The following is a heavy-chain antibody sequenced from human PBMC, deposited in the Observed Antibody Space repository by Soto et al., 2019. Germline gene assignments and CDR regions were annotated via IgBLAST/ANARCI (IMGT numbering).Heavy chain of an antibody. CDR1: GGSISSYY. CDR2: IYYSGST. V-gene: IGHV4-59*08. CDR3: ARRYGYSFDY. D-gene: IGHD1-1*01. Sequence: QVQLQESGPGLVKPSETLSLTCTVSGGSISSYYWSWIRQPPGKGLEWIGYIYYSGSTNYKPSLTSGATISVNTSQNHFSPKLTSVTAADTAVYYCARRYGYSFDYWGQGTLVTVSS. J-gene: IGHJ4*02.